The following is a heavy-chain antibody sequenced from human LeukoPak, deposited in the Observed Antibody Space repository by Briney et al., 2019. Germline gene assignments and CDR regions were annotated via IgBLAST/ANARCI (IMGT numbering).Heavy chain of an antibody. CDR3: TTGIWDYGDSLSY. Sequence: PGGSLRLSCAASGFTFSNAWMSWVRQAPGKGLEWVGRIKSKTDGGTTDFAAPVKGRFTISRDDSKNTLYLQMNSLRTEDTAVYYCTTGIWDYGDSLSYWGQGTLVTVSS. D-gene: IGHD4-17*01. CDR1: GFTFSNAW. J-gene: IGHJ1*01. V-gene: IGHV3-15*01. CDR2: IKSKTDGGTT.